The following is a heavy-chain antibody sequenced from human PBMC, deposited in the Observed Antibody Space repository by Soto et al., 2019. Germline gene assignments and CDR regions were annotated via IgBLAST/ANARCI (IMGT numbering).Heavy chain of an antibody. Sequence: GESLKISCEGSGYSFPDYWIGWVRQMPGKGLEWMGVVYPGDSDIRYSPSFQGHVTISADKSISTAYLQWSSLKASDTAMYYCARGSRYYYDSSDHVPDYWGQGTLVTVPQ. CDR2: VYPGDSDI. CDR1: GYSFPDYW. J-gene: IGHJ4*02. D-gene: IGHD3-22*01. V-gene: IGHV5-51*01. CDR3: ARGSRYYYDSSDHVPDY.